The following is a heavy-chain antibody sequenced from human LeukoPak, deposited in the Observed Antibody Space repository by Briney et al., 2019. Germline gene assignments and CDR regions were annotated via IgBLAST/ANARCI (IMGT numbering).Heavy chain of an antibody. CDR1: GDSVSSKNGA. CDR3: ARDLGTSGWYTFDF. V-gene: IGHV6-1*01. D-gene: IGHD6-19*01. J-gene: IGHJ5*01. CDR2: TYYRSKWYD. Sequence: SQTLSLTCAISGDSVSSKNGAWNWIRQSPSGGLDWLGRTYYRSKWYDEYADSVKGRVTISPDTSKNQFSLHVYSVTPEDTAVYYCARDLGTSGWYTFDFWGQGTLVTVSS.